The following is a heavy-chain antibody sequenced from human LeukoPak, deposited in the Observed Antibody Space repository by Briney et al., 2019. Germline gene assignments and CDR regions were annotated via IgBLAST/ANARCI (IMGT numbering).Heavy chain of an antibody. D-gene: IGHD3-10*01. J-gene: IGHJ4*02. CDR1: GGTFSSYA. CDR2: IISIIGTA. CDR3: ARVIDDYGSGSYFFDY. V-gene: IGHV1-69*13. Sequence: SVKVSCKASGGTFSSYAISWVRQAPGQGLELMGGIISIIGTANYAQKFQGRVTITADEYTSTAYMELSSLRSEDTAVYYCARVIDDYGSGSYFFDYWGQGTLVTVSS.